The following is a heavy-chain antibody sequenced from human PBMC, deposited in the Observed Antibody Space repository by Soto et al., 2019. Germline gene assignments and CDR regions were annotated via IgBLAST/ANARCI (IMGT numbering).Heavy chain of an antibody. Sequence: QITLKESGPTLVTPTQTLTLTCTFSGFSLSTTEVGVGWIRQPPGKALELLALIYWDDDKPYSPSLKSRLTISKDHSRNKVVLTVTKVDAGDTSTYYFAHGQFSHGGWDRGFFDIWGQGILVTVSS. CDR1: GFSLSTTEVG. CDR3: AHGQFSHGGWDRGFFDI. CDR2: IYWDDDK. J-gene: IGHJ4*02. D-gene: IGHD6-19*01. V-gene: IGHV2-5*02.